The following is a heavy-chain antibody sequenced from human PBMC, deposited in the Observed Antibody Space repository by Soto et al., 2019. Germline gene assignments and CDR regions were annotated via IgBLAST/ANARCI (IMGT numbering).Heavy chain of an antibody. V-gene: IGHV3-23*01. CDR1: GFTFSSYA. J-gene: IGHJ4*02. Sequence: PGGSLRLSGAASGFTFSSYAMSWVRQAPGKGLEWVSAISGSGGSTYYADSVKGRFTISRDNSKNTLYLQMNSLRAEDTAVYYCAKAQGATRFMLYRYWGQGTLVTVSS. CDR3: AKAQGATRFMLYRY. D-gene: IGHD1-26*01. CDR2: ISGSGGST.